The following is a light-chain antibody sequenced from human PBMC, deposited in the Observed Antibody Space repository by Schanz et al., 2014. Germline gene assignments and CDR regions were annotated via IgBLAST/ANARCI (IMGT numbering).Light chain of an antibody. Sequence: EIVMTQSPATLSVSPGERATLSCRASQSVSSNLAWYQQKPGQAPRLLMYGASTRATGIPARFSGSGSGTEFTLTISSLQSEDFAVYYCQQYNNWPYTFGGGTKVEIK. V-gene: IGKV3-15*01. CDR2: GAS. CDR1: QSVSSN. CDR3: QQYNNWPYT. J-gene: IGKJ4*01.